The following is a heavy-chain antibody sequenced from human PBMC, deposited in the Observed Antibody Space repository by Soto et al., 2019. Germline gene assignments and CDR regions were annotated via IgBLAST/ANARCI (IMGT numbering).Heavy chain of an antibody. CDR1: GFSFGHYG. Sequence: GGSLRLSCATSGFSFGHYGIQFFRQSPGKWLEWVAIISYDGTYKKYADSVKGRFTVSRDYSKNTVYLEMNRLRADDTAVYLCAKDMFRSGPDLVNYYAMDVWGQGTTVTVSS. CDR2: ISYDGTYK. J-gene: IGHJ6*02. CDR3: AKDMFRSGPDLVNYYAMDV. D-gene: IGHD6-25*01. V-gene: IGHV3-30*18.